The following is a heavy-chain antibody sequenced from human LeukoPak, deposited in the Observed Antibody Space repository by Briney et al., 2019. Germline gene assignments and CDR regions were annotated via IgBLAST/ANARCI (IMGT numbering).Heavy chain of an antibody. CDR3: ARGRTTGELDF. Sequence: ASVKVSCKASGGTFSSYAISWVRQAPGQGLEWMGRITPIFGTANYAQKFQGRVTTTTDESTSTAYMELSSLRSEDTAVYYCARGRTTGELDFWGQGTLVTVSS. V-gene: IGHV1-69*05. CDR2: ITPIFGTA. J-gene: IGHJ4*02. CDR1: GGTFSSYA. D-gene: IGHD4-11*01.